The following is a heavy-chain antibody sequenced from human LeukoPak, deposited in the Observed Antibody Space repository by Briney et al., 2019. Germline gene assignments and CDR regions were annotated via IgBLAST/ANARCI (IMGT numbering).Heavy chain of an antibody. Sequence: ASVKVSCKAPGYTFTSYYMHWVRQAPGQGLEWMGIINPSGGSTSYAQKFQGRVTMTRDTSTSTVYMELSSLRSEDTAVYYCARGLGSSWYDYYYYYGMDVWGQGTTVTVSS. D-gene: IGHD6-13*01. V-gene: IGHV1-46*01. J-gene: IGHJ6*02. CDR2: INPSGGST. CDR1: GYTFTSYY. CDR3: ARGLGSSWYDYYYYYGMDV.